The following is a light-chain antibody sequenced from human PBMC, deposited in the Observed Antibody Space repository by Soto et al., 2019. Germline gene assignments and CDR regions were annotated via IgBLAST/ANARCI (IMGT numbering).Light chain of an antibody. Sequence: QSALSQPASVSGSPGQSITVSCAGTSSDVGGYHFVSWYQHHPGKAPKLMIYEVSKRPSGVPDRFSGSKSGNTASLTVSGLQAEDEADYYCSSYAGSKFGGGTKLTVL. CDR1: SSDVGGYHF. J-gene: IGLJ2*01. CDR2: EVS. V-gene: IGLV2-8*01. CDR3: SSYAGSK.